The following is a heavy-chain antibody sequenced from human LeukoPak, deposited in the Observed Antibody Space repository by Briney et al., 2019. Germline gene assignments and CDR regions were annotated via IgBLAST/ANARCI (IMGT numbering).Heavy chain of an antibody. V-gene: IGHV3-30-3*01. CDR2: ISYDGSNQ. D-gene: IGHD6-6*01. Sequence: PGRSLRLSCAASGFTFSSYAMHWVRQAPDKGLEWVAVISYDGSNQYYADSVRGRFTVSRDNSKNTLYLQMNSLRAEDTAVYYCARHSSSIAARYLGDVWGKGTTVTVSS. J-gene: IGHJ6*04. CDR3: ARHSSSIAARYLGDV. CDR1: GFTFSSYA.